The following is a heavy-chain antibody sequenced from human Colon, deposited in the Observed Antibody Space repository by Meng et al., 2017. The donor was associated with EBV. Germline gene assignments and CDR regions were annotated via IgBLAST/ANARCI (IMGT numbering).Heavy chain of an antibody. CDR1: GSSFHSYA. CDR2: LIPSFGTP. J-gene: IGHJ5*02. CDR3: ARADGFSNYDIARWFDP. Sequence: QVHLVQSGAEVQRPRSSVKVSGQVCGSSFHSYAMRWFRQTPGQGLEWMGGLIPSFGTPKYAQKFQDRLRITADEASSTVYMELNTLTSEDTAVYYCARADGFSNYDIARWFDPWGQGTLVTVSS. D-gene: IGHD3-22*01. V-gene: IGHV1-69*01.